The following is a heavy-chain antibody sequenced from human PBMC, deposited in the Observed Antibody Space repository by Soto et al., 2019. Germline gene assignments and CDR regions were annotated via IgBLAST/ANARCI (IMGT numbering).Heavy chain of an antibody. CDR2: MNPNSGGT. V-gene: IGHV1-8*01. CDR1: GYTFTNYD. CDR3: ASGIWFGELANYYYMDV. J-gene: IGHJ6*03. D-gene: IGHD3-10*01. Sequence: WASVKVSCKASGYTFTNYDVNWFRQATGQGLEWVGWMNPNSGGTGFAPKFQGRVTLTRDTSISTAYMELSSLRSDDTAVYYCASGIWFGELANYYYMDVWGKGTTVTVSS.